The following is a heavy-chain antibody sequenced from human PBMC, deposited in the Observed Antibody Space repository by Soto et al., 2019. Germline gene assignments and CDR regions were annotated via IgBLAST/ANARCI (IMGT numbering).Heavy chain of an antibody. D-gene: IGHD1-20*01. J-gene: IGHJ5*02. CDR2: IYWDGDR. V-gene: IGHV2-5*02. Sequence: QITLKESGPTLLEPTQTLTLTCSFSGFSLTSSGVGAGWLRQAPGKALECLGIIYWDGDRRYNPSLRQRLIITKDTSKNQVVLTMTYMEPVDTATYYCAHRVPYNSYWDVGWFDPWGQGTLVTVS. CDR3: AHRVPYNSYWDVGWFDP. CDR1: GFSLTSSGVG.